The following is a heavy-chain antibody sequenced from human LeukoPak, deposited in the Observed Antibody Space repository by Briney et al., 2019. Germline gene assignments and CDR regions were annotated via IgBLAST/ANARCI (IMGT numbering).Heavy chain of an antibody. V-gene: IGHV3-23*01. CDR1: GFTFSSYA. CDR2: ISGSGGST. Sequence: PGGSLRLSCAAPGFTFSSYAMSWVRQAPGKGLEWVSAISGSGGSTYYADSVKGRFTISRDNSKNTLYLQMNSLRAEDTAVYYCTSGGGYLLEPFDYWGQGTLVTVSS. J-gene: IGHJ4*02. CDR3: TSGGGYLLEPFDY. D-gene: IGHD2-21*01.